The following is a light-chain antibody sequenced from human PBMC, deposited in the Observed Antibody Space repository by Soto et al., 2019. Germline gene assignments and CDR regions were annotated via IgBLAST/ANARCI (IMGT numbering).Light chain of an antibody. CDR2: GVS. Sequence: EIVLTQSPGNLSLSPGERATLSCRASQTVSSSYLAWYQQKPGQAPRLLIYGVSSRAPGIPDRFRGSGSGTDFTLTISSLQSEDFAVYYCQQYNDWPWTFGQGTKVDI. CDR1: QTVSSSY. V-gene: IGKV3-20*01. J-gene: IGKJ1*01. CDR3: QQYNDWPWT.